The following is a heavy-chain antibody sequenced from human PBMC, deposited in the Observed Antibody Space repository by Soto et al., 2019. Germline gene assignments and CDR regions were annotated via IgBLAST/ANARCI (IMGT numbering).Heavy chain of an antibody. CDR3: ARLNNYGDYYYYMDV. Sequence: SETLSLTCTVSGGSISSYYWSWIRQPPGKGLEWIGYIYYSGSTNYNPSLKSRVTISVDTSKNQFSLKLSSVTAADTAVYYCARLNNYGDYYYYMDVWGKGTTVTV. D-gene: IGHD4-17*01. J-gene: IGHJ6*03. CDR1: GGSISSYY. V-gene: IGHV4-59*08. CDR2: IYYSGST.